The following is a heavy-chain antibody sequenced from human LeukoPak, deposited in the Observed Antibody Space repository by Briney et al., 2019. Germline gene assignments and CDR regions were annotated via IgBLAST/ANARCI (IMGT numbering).Heavy chain of an antibody. V-gene: IGHV3-11*03. CDR2: ISSSSSYT. CDR1: GFTFSDYY. Sequence: GGSLRLSCAASGFTFSDYYMSWIRQAPGKRLEWVSYISSSSSYTNYADSVKGRFTISRDNAKNSLYLQMNSLRAEDTAVYYCARGYSNYYFDYWGQGTLVTVSS. CDR3: ARGYSNYYFDY. J-gene: IGHJ4*02. D-gene: IGHD4-11*01.